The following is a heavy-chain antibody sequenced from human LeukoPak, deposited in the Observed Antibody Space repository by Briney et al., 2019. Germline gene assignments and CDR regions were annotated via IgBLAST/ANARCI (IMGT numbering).Heavy chain of an antibody. CDR2: IIPIFGTA. D-gene: IGHD3-10*01. J-gene: IGHJ3*02. Sequence: ASVKVSCKASGGTFSSYAISWVRQAPGQGLEWMGGIIPIFGTANYAQKFQGRVTITTDESTSTAYMELSSLRSEDTAVYYCARDMDYLENDAFDIWGQGTMVTVSS. CDR1: GGTFSSYA. V-gene: IGHV1-69*05. CDR3: ARDMDYLENDAFDI.